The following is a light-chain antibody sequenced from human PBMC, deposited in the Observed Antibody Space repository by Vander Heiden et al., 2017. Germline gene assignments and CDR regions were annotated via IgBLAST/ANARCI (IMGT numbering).Light chain of an antibody. Sequence: DIQMTQSPSTLSASVGDRVTITCRPSQSISSWLAWYQQKPGKAPKLLIDKASSLESGVPSRFSGSGSGTEFTLTISSLQPDDFATYYCQHRRTFGQGTKVEIK. V-gene: IGKV1-5*03. J-gene: IGKJ1*01. CDR2: KAS. CDR3: QHRRT. CDR1: QSISSW.